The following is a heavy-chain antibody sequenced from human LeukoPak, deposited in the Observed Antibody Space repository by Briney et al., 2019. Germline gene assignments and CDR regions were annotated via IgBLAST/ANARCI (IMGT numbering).Heavy chain of an antibody. V-gene: IGHV4-31*03. CDR2: IYYRDST. CDR1: GGSISSGGYY. CDR3: AREGGDAFDI. D-gene: IGHD3-16*01. J-gene: IGHJ3*02. Sequence: SETLSLTCTVSGGSISSGGYYWGWIRQPPGRGLEWIGYIYYRDSTYYNPSLKSRVIISADTSKNQFSLKLSSVTAADTAVYYCAREGGDAFDIWGQGTMVTVSS.